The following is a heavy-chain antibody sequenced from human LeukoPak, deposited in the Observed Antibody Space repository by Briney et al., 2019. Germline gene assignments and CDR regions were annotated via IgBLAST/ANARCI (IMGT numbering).Heavy chain of an antibody. CDR1: GFALSSSSSSG. J-gene: IGHJ4*02. CDR3: ATITLATTDPFDY. CDR2: IRHDESDK. V-gene: IGHV3-30*02. D-gene: IGHD1-1*01. Sequence: GGSLRLSSAASGFALSSSSSSGMHWVPQAPGKGLEWVAFIRHDESDKFYADSVKGRFTISRDNSKNTLYLQMNSLKAEDSAVYYCATITLATTDPFDYWGQGTLVTVSS.